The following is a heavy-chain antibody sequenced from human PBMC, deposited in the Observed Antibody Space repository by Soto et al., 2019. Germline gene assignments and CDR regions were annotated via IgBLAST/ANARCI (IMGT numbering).Heavy chain of an antibody. CDR2: ISAYNGNT. J-gene: IGHJ5*02. Sequence: ASVKVSCKASGYTFTSYGISWVRQAPGQGLEWMGWISAYNGNTNYAQKLQGRVTMTTDTSTSTAYMELRSLRSDDTAVYYCARVARGSSWYFSNWFDPWGQGTLVTVSS. V-gene: IGHV1-18*01. D-gene: IGHD6-13*01. CDR3: ARVARGSSWYFSNWFDP. CDR1: GYTFTSYG.